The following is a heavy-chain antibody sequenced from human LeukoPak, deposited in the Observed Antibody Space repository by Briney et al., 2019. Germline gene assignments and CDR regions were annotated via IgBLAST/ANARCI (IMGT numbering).Heavy chain of an antibody. CDR3: ARDYYYGSGSYLRWFDP. D-gene: IGHD3-10*01. Sequence: SGGSLRLSCAASGFTFDDYGMSWVRQAPGKGLEWVSGINWNGGSTGYADSVKGRFTISRDNAKNSLYLQMNSLRAEDTASYYCARDYYYGSGSYLRWFDPWGQGTLVTVSS. J-gene: IGHJ5*02. V-gene: IGHV3-20*04. CDR2: INWNGGST. CDR1: GFTFDDYG.